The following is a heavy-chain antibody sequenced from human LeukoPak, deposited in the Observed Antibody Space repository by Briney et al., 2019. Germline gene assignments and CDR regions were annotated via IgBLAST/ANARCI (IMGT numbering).Heavy chain of an antibody. J-gene: IGHJ6*02. V-gene: IGHV1-3*01. Sequence: GASVKVSCKASGYTFTSYAMHWVRQAPGQRLEWMGWINAGNGNTKYSQKFQGRVTITRDTSASTVYMVLSSLRSEDTAVYYCARDRGSSTSYGMDVWGQGTTVTVSS. CDR3: ARDRGSSTSYGMDV. CDR1: GYTFTSYA. D-gene: IGHD2-2*01. CDR2: INAGNGNT.